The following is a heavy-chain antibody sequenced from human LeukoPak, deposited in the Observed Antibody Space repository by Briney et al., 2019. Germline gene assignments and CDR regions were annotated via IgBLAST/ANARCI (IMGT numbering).Heavy chain of an antibody. J-gene: IGHJ4*02. V-gene: IGHV3-23*01. D-gene: IGHD3-22*01. CDR1: GFTFSSYG. CDR2: ISGSGGST. CDR3: ARDLRSSGYYAFDY. Sequence: GGTLRLSCAASGFTFSSYGMSWVRQAPGKGLEWVSAISGSGGSTYYADSAKGRFTISRDNAKNSLYLQMNSLRAEDTAVYYCARDLRSSGYYAFDYWGQGTLVTVSS.